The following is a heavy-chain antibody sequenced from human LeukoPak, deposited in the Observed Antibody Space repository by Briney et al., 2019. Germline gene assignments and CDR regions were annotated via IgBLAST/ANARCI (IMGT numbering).Heavy chain of an antibody. V-gene: IGHV4-59*01. CDR1: GGSLSSYY. D-gene: IGHD3-10*01. Sequence: PSETLSLTCTVSGGSLSSYYWSWIRQPPGKGLEWIGYIYYSGSTNYNPSLKSRVTISVDTSKNQFSLKLSSVTAADTAVYYWARRQVGGYLFDYWGQGTLVTVSS. CDR3: ARRQVGGYLFDY. J-gene: IGHJ4*02. CDR2: IYYSGST.